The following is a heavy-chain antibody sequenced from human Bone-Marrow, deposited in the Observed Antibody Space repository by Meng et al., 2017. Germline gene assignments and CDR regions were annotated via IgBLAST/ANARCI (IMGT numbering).Heavy chain of an antibody. D-gene: IGHD6-13*01. J-gene: IGHJ4*02. V-gene: IGHV3-30*18. CDR3: AKDLLAAAGETQ. Sequence: QGQLVESGGGVVKRGRSLRLVCAASGFTFSSDCVHWVRQAPGKELEWVAVISYDGSNKYYADSVKGRFTISRDNSKNTLSLQMNSLRAEDTAVYYCAKDLLAAAGETQWGQGTLVTVSS. CDR2: ISYDGSNK. CDR1: GFTFSSDC.